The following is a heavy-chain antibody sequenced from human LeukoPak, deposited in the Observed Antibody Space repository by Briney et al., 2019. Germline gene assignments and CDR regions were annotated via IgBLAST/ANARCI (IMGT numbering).Heavy chain of an antibody. CDR3: ARDRYAFDF. CDR1: GGSISSHY. Sequence: SETLSLTCTVSGGSISSHYWSWIRQSPGKGLEWFGYIYYSGSTNYNPSLKSRVTISVDTSKNQFSLKLSSVTAADTAVYYCARDRYAFDFWGQGTMVTVSS. J-gene: IGHJ3*01. V-gene: IGHV4-59*11. CDR2: IYYSGST.